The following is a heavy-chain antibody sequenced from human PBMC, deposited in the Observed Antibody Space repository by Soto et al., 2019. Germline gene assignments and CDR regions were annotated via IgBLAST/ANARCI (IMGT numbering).Heavy chain of an antibody. CDR3: ARPFLDGGNSDRYFDL. CDR1: GGTFSSYT. Sequence: ASVKVSCKASGGTFSSYTISWVRQAPGQGLEWMGRIIPILGIANYAQKFQGRVTITADKSTSTAYMELSSLRSEDTAVYYCARPFLDGGNSDRYFDLWGRGTLVTVSS. D-gene: IGHD2-21*02. V-gene: IGHV1-69*02. CDR2: IIPILGIA. J-gene: IGHJ2*01.